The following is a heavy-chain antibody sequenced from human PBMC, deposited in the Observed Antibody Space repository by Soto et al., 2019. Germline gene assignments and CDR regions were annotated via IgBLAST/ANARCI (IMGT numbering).Heavy chain of an antibody. CDR3: TIGVGLSETDY. Sequence: EVQLVESGGDLVKPGGSLRLSCAVAGFTFSDAWMTWVRQAPEKGLEWVGRIKRKIDGETTDYAAPVKGRFTISRDDSKSTLYLQMSSLKTEDTAVYYCTIGVGLSETDYWGQGTLVTVSS. J-gene: IGHJ4*02. CDR1: GFTFSDAW. CDR2: IKRKIDGETT. V-gene: IGHV3-15*01. D-gene: IGHD1-26*01.